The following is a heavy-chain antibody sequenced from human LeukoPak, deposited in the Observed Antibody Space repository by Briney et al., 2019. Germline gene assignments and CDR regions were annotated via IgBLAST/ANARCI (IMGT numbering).Heavy chain of an antibody. Sequence: ASVKVPCKASGYMFTSYSVSWVRQAPGRGLEWMGWINGNNGNTIYAQKFQGRVTMTTDASTRTTYMELRSLGSDDTAVYYCARVGRSSSSWTHNYNYGMDVWGKGTTVIVSS. CDR3: ARVGRSSSSWTHNYNYGMDV. CDR1: GYMFTSYS. CDR2: INGNNGNT. V-gene: IGHV1-18*04. J-gene: IGHJ6*04. D-gene: IGHD6-13*01.